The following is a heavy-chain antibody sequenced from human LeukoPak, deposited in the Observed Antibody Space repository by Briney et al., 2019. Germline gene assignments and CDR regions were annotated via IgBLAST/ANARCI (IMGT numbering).Heavy chain of an antibody. V-gene: IGHV3-23*01. D-gene: IGHD3-9*01. CDR2: ISGSGGST. CDR3: VKAIPYYDILTGYSTPMYYFDY. Sequence: GGSLRLSCAASGFTFYNYAMSWVRQAPGKGLEWVSGISGSGGSTYYADSVKGRLTISRDNSKNTLYLQMNSLRAEDTAVYYCVKAIPYYDILTGYSTPMYYFDYWGQGTLVTVSS. CDR1: GFTFYNYA. J-gene: IGHJ4*02.